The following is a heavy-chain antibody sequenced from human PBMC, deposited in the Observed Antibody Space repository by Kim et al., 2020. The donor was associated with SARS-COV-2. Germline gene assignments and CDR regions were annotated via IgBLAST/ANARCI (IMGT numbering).Heavy chain of an antibody. Sequence: SVKVSCKASGGTFSSYAISWVRQAPGQGLEWMGGIIPIFGTANYAQKFQGRVTITADESTSTAYMELSSLRSEDTAVYYCARSPPASCSSGCLRGEYYYYGMDVWGQGTTVTVSS. J-gene: IGHJ6*02. CDR2: IIPIFGTA. CDR3: ARSPPASCSSGCLRGEYYYYGMDV. D-gene: IGHD6-19*01. CDR1: GGTFSSYA. V-gene: IGHV1-69*13.